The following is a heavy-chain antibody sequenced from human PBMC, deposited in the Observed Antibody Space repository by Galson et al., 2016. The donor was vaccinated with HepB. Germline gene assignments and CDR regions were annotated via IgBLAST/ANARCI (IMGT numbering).Heavy chain of an antibody. Sequence: SLRLSCAASGFTFSSYAMTWVRQAPGKGLEWVSALSAGASSTFYADSVKGRFTISRDNSKNSLYLQMNSLRAEDTAVYYCAKDPLNRPTSDFWSGLNWFDPWGPGTLVTVSS. D-gene: IGHD3-3*01. J-gene: IGHJ5*02. CDR3: AKDPLNRPTSDFWSGLNWFDP. V-gene: IGHV3-23*01. CDR2: LSAGASST. CDR1: GFTFSSYA.